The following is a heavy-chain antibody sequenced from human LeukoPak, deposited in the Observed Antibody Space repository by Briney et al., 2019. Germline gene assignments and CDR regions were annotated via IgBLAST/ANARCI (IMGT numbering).Heavy chain of an antibody. D-gene: IGHD1-26*01. J-gene: IGHJ4*02. CDR1: GFTFSSYA. V-gene: IGHV3-30*04. CDR3: ASGRLLDY. CDR2: ISYDGSNK. Sequence: GRSLRLSCAASGFTFSSYAMHWVRQAPGKGLEWVAVISYDGSNKYYADSVKGRFTISRDGSKNTLYLQMSSLRAEDTAVYYCASGRLLDYWGQGTLVTVSS.